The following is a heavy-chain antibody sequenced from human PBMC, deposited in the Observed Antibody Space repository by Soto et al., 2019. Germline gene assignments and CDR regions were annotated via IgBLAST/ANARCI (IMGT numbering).Heavy chain of an antibody. Sequence: EVQLVESGGGLVQPGRSQRLSCAASGFTFDDYAMHWVRQAPGKGLEWVSGISWNSGSIGYADSVKGRFTISRDNAKNSLYLQMNSLRAEDTALYYCAKDKREYSSGWFQPDYWGQGTLVTVSS. D-gene: IGHD6-19*01. V-gene: IGHV3-9*01. CDR2: ISWNSGSI. CDR3: AKDKREYSSGWFQPDY. J-gene: IGHJ4*02. CDR1: GFTFDDYA.